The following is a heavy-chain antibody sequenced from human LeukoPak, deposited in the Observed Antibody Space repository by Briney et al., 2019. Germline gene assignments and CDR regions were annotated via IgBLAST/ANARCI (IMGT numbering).Heavy chain of an antibody. CDR3: AREDIRLDYFDY. D-gene: IGHD6-19*01. V-gene: IGHV3-48*03. Sequence: PGGSLRLSCSASGFTFSNYAMHWVRQAPGRGLERVSYISGSGVTMYYADSVKGRFTISRDDAKNSLYLQMNSLRAEDTAVYYCAREDIRLDYFDYWGQGTLVTVSS. J-gene: IGHJ4*02. CDR1: GFTFSNYA. CDR2: ISGSGVTM.